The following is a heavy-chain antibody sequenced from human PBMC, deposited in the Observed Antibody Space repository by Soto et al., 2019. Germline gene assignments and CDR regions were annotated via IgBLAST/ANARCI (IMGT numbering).Heavy chain of an antibody. CDR1: GVTLSSYA. D-gene: IGHD4-17*01. V-gene: IGHV3-23*01. Sequence: GGSLRISCAASGVTLSSYAMSGSRKTPGKGLEWVSAISGSGGSTYYADSVKGRFTISRDNSKNTLYLQMNSLRAEDTAVYYCAKDLVVYDYGDNWFAPSGQRILLSVSS. CDR3: AKDLVVYDYGDNWFAP. J-gene: IGHJ5*02. CDR2: ISGSGGST.